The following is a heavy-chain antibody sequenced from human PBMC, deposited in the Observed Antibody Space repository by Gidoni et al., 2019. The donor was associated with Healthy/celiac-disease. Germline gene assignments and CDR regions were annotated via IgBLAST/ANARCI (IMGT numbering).Heavy chain of an antibody. CDR2: ISSSSSYI. Sequence: EVQLVESGGGLVKPGGSLRLSCAASGFTFSSYSMNWFRQAPGKGLEWVSSISSSSSYIYYADAVKGRFTISRDNAKNSLYMQMNSLRAEDTAVYYCARDPSQDFDYWGQGTLVTVSS. CDR1: GFTFSSYS. CDR3: ARDPSQDFDY. J-gene: IGHJ4*02. V-gene: IGHV3-21*01.